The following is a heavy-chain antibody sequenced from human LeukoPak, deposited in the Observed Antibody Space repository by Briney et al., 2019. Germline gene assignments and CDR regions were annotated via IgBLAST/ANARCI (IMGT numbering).Heavy chain of an antibody. CDR2: INPSGGST. CDR1: GYTFTSYY. J-gene: IGHJ4*02. Sequence: GASVKVSCKASGYTFTSYYMHWVRQAPGQGLEWMGIINPSGGSTSYAQKFQGRVTMTRDTSTSTVYMELSSLRSEDTAVYYCARGPQVEWLRRAYYFDYWGQGTLVTVSS. V-gene: IGHV1-46*01. D-gene: IGHD3-3*01. CDR3: ARGPQVEWLRRAYYFDY.